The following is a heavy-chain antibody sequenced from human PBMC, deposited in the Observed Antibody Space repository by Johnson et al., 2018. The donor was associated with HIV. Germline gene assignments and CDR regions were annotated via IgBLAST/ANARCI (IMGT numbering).Heavy chain of an antibody. D-gene: IGHD6-13*01. V-gene: IGHV3-15*01. CDR2: IKTTSAGGTI. J-gene: IGHJ3*02. CDR3: TTTAFIKAAGGTRPLDI. Sequence: VQLVESGGGVVQPGRSLRLSCAASGFTFSNAWMSWVRQAPGKGLEWVGRIKTTSAGGTIDYAAPVKGRFTITRDDSKNILYLEMNRLKTEDTAVYYCTTTAFIKAAGGTRPLDIWGQGTMVTVSS. CDR1: GFTFSNAW.